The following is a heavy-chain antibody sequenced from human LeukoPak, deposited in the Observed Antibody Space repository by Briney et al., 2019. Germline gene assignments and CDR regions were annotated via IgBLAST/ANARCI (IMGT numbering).Heavy chain of an antibody. CDR2: IYYSGST. Sequence: SETLSLTCTVSGGSISSYYWSWIRQPSGKGLEWIGYIYYSGSTNYNPSLKSRVTISVDTSKNQFSLKLSSVTAADTAVYYCASRPRYCSGGSCSDAFDIWGQGTMVTVSS. CDR3: ASRPRYCSGGSCSDAFDI. J-gene: IGHJ3*02. D-gene: IGHD2-15*01. CDR1: GGSISSYY. V-gene: IGHV4-59*01.